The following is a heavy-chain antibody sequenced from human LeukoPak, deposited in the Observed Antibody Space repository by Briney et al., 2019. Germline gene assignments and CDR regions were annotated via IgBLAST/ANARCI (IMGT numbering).Heavy chain of an antibody. D-gene: IGHD5-18*01. CDR1: GYTLTELS. J-gene: IGHJ4*02. CDR2: IIPIFGTA. Sequence: GASVKVSCKVSGYTLTELSMHWVRQAPGQGLEWMGGIIPIFGTANYAQKFQGRVTITADESTSTAYMELSSLRSEDTAVYYCARGLGIQLSPLDYWGQGTLVTVSS. V-gene: IGHV1-69*13. CDR3: ARGLGIQLSPLDY.